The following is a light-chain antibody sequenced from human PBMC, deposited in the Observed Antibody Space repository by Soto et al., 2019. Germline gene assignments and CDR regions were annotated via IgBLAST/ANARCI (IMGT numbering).Light chain of an antibody. Sequence: QSALTQPASVSGSPGQSITISCTGTSSDVGGYNYVSWYQHHPGKAPKLMISEVSNRPSGVSNRFSGSKSGNTASLTISGLHAEDEADYYCSSYTSSSILFGGGTKLTVL. CDR2: EVS. CDR1: SSDVGGYNY. J-gene: IGLJ2*01. V-gene: IGLV2-14*01. CDR3: SSYTSSSIL.